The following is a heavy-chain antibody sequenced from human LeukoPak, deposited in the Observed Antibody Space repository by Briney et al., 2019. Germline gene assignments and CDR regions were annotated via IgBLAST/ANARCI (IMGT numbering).Heavy chain of an antibody. V-gene: IGHV3-43*02. Sequence: GGSLRLSCAAPGLITDDYAIHWVRQAPGKGLEWVSLISGDGGSTFYADSVRGRFTISRDNSKNTLYLQMNSLRAEDTAVYYCARGEGLFDYWGQGTLVTVSS. CDR2: ISGDGGST. CDR3: ARGEGLFDY. CDR1: GLITDDYA. J-gene: IGHJ4*02.